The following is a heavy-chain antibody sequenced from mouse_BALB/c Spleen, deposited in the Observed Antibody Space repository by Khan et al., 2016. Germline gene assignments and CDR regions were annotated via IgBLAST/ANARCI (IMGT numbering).Heavy chain of an antibody. D-gene: IGHD1-1*01. CDR1: GYSITSDYA. CDR3: ARYYYGSSYFDY. J-gene: IGHJ2*01. Sequence: VQLKESGPGLVKPSQSLSLTCTVTGYSITSDYAWNWIRQFPGNKLEWMGYISYSGSTSYNPSRKSGIAITRDRSKKQFFLQWNSVTTEDTATDYCARYYYGSSYFDYWGQGTTLTVSS. V-gene: IGHV3-2*02. CDR2: ISYSGST.